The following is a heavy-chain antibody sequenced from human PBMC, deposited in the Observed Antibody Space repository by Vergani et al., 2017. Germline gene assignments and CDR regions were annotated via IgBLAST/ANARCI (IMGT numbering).Heavy chain of an antibody. J-gene: IGHJ4*02. Sequence: QVQLVESGGGVVQPGRSLRLSCAASGFTFSSYAMHWVRQAPGKGLEWVAVISYDGSNKYYADSVKGRFTISRDNSKNTLYLQMNSLRAEDTAVYYCAKGGHIVATMVDYWGQGTLVTVSS. CDR3: AKGGHIVATMVDY. D-gene: IGHD5-12*01. V-gene: IGHV3-30*04. CDR2: ISYDGSNK. CDR1: GFTFSSYA.